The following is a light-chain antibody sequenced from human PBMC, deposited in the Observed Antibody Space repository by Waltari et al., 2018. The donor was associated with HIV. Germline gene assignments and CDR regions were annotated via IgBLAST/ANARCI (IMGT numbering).Light chain of an antibody. CDR1: SGSVSTSYY. CDR2: STN. V-gene: IGLV8-61*01. J-gene: IGLJ2*01. Sequence: QTVVTQEPSFSVSPGGTVTLTCGLSSGSVSTSYYPSWYQQTPGQAPRTLIYSTNPRSSGVPDRFSGSILGNKAALTIMGAQADDESDYYCVLYMGSGTVVFGGGTKLTVL. CDR3: VLYMGSGTVV.